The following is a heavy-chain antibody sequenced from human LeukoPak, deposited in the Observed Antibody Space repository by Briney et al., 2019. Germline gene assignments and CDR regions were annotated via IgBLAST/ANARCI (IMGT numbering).Heavy chain of an antibody. CDR1: GFTFSSYS. CDR3: ARDRQRITIFGVVIRKYNWFDP. CDR2: ISSSSSYI. V-gene: IGHV3-21*01. D-gene: IGHD3-3*01. J-gene: IGHJ5*02. Sequence: GGSLRLSCAASGFTFSSYSMNWVSQAPGKGLEWVSSISSSSSYIYYADSVKGRFTISRDNAKNSLYLQMNSLRAEDTAVYYCARDRQRITIFGVVIRKYNWFDPWGQGTLVTVSS.